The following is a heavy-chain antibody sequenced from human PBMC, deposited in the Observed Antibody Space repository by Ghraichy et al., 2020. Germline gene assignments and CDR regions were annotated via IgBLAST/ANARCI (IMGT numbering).Heavy chain of an antibody. CDR1: GFTVSSNY. J-gene: IGHJ6*02. Sequence: GALRLSCAASGFTVSSNYMSWVRQAPVKGLEWVSVIYSGGSTYYADSVKGGFTISRDNSKNTLYLQLNSLRAEDTAVYYCARVPEDIVVVPAAPYYYGMDVWGQGTTVTVSS. V-gene: IGHV3-66*01. D-gene: IGHD2-2*01. CDR3: ARVPEDIVVVPAAPYYYGMDV. CDR2: IYSGGST.